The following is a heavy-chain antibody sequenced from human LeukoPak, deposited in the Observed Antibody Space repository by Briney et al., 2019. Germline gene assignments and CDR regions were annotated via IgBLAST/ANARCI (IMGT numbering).Heavy chain of an antibody. Sequence: PSETLSLTCAVYGGSFSGYYWSWIRQPPGKGLEWIGEINHSGSTNYNPSLKSRVTISVDTSKNQFSLKLSSVTAADTAVYYCARGSSYYGKYYFDYWGQGTLVTVSS. V-gene: IGHV4-34*01. J-gene: IGHJ4*02. D-gene: IGHD3-10*01. CDR3: ARGSSYYGKYYFDY. CDR2: INHSGST. CDR1: GGSFSGYY.